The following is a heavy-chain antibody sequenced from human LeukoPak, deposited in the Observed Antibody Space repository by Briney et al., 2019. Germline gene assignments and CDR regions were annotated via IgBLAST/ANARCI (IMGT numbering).Heavy chain of an antibody. CDR1: GYTFTGYY. D-gene: IGHD6-19*01. Sequence: ASVKVSCKASGYTFTGYYMHWVRQAPGQGLEWMGWINPNSGGTNYAQKFQGRVTMTRDTSISTAYMELSRLRSDDTAVYYCARIIAVAGTGHDYWGQGTLVTVSS. V-gene: IGHV1-2*02. J-gene: IGHJ4*02. CDR2: INPNSGGT. CDR3: ARIIAVAGTGHDY.